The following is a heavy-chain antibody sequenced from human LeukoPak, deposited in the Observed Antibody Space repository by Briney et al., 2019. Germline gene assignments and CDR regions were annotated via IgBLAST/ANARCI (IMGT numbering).Heavy chain of an antibody. CDR2: IYYSGST. V-gene: IGHV4-39*07. CDR3: ARGGGLGTDDY. J-gene: IGHJ4*02. CDR1: GGSISSSSYY. D-gene: IGHD1-7*01. Sequence: SETLSLTCTVSGGSISSSSYYWGWIRQPPGKGLEWIGSIYYSGSTYYNPSLKSRVTISVDTSKNQFSLKLSSVTAADTAVYYCARGGGLGTDDYWGQGTLVTVSS.